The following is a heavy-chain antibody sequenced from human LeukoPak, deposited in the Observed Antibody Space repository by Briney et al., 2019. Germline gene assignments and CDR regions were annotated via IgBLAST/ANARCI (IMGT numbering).Heavy chain of an antibody. CDR3: ARQNTPHGNFDY. Sequence: GGSLRLSCAASGFTLSNYAMDWVRQPAGEGLEWVSALGTAGDTFYPGSVKGRFTISRDNAKKSLFLQMNSLRAEDTAVYYCARQNTPHGNFDYWGQGTLVAVSS. CDR1: GFTLSNYA. V-gene: IGHV3-13*01. J-gene: IGHJ4*02. CDR2: LGTAGDT. D-gene: IGHD5-24*01.